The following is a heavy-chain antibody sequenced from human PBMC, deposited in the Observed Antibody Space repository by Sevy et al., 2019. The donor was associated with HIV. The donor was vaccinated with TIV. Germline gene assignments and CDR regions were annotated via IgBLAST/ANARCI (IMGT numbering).Heavy chain of an antibody. J-gene: IGHJ4*02. Sequence: ASVKVSCKASGYNLNNYYMHWVRQAPGQGLEWMGLINPSGGITSYAQKFQGRVTMTRDTSTSTLHMELSSLRSEDTAVYYCARVYYYDYSGPGYWGQGTLVTVSS. CDR3: ARVYYYDYSGPGY. CDR2: INPSGGIT. D-gene: IGHD3-22*01. V-gene: IGHV1-46*02. CDR1: GYNLNNYY.